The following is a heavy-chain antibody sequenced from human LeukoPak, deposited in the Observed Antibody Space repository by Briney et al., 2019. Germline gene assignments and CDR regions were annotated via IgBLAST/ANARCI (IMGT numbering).Heavy chain of an antibody. CDR2: IYYSGTT. CDR3: ARDHHSSGWAPSNWFDP. D-gene: IGHD6-19*01. V-gene: IGHV4-59*01. CDR1: GGSISSYY. Sequence: PSETLSLTCTVSGGSISSYYWSWIRQPPGKGLEWIGYIYYSGTTNYNPSLKSRVTISVDTSKNQFSLKLCSVTAADTAVYYCARDHHSSGWAPSNWFDPWGQGTLVTVSS. J-gene: IGHJ5*02.